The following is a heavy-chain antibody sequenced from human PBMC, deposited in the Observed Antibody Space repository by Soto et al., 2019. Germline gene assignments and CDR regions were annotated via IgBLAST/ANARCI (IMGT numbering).Heavy chain of an antibody. CDR1: GFTFGSHA. Sequence: GGSLRLSCAASGFTFGSHAMSWVRQAPWKGLEWVSGISGSGANTYYANSVKGRFTTSRDTSKNTLYLQMNTLRAEDTAVYYCAKVGGGPTIAAARFDYWGQGTLVTVSS. V-gene: IGHV3-23*01. D-gene: IGHD6-13*01. J-gene: IGHJ4*02. CDR3: AKVGGGPTIAAARFDY. CDR2: ISGSGANT.